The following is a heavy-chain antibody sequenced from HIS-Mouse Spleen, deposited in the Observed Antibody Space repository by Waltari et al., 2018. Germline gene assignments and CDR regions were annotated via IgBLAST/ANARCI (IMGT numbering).Heavy chain of an antibody. CDR2: IYYSGST. Sequence: QLQLQESGPGLVKPSETLSLTCPVPGGSIRSSGSYWGWIRQPPGKGLEWIGSIYYSGSTYYNPSLKSRVTISVDTSKNQFSLKLSSVTAADTAVYYCAREIPYSSSWYDWYFDLWGRGTLVTVSS. V-gene: IGHV4-39*07. J-gene: IGHJ2*01. D-gene: IGHD6-13*01. CDR1: GGSIRSSGSY. CDR3: AREIPYSSSWYDWYFDL.